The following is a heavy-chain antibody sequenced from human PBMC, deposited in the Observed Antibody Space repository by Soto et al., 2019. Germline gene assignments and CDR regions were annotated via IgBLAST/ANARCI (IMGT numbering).Heavy chain of an antibody. CDR3: ARAVAGPQNFDY. D-gene: IGHD6-19*01. Sequence: QVKLVQSGAEVKKPGASVKVSCKASGYTFTSYGISWVRQAPGQGLEWMGWISAYNGNTKYAQKVQGRVTMTTDTATSTAYMELRSLRSDDTAVYYCARAVAGPQNFDYWGQGTLVTVSS. CDR1: GYTFTSYG. V-gene: IGHV1-18*01. CDR2: ISAYNGNT. J-gene: IGHJ4*02.